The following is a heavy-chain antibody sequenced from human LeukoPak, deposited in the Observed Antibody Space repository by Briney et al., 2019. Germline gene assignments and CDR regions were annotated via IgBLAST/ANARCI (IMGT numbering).Heavy chain of an antibody. CDR1: GGSFSTYY. J-gene: IGHJ4*02. CDR3: ARIDGDLLDS. CDR2: VYYTGST. V-gene: IGHV4-59*08. D-gene: IGHD4-17*01. Sequence: PSETLSLTCSVSGGSFSTYYWTWIRQPPGKGLEYIGYVYYTGSTNYNPSLQSRVAISIDTSKNQFSLKLRSVTAADTAVYFCARIDGDLLDSWGQETLVAVSS.